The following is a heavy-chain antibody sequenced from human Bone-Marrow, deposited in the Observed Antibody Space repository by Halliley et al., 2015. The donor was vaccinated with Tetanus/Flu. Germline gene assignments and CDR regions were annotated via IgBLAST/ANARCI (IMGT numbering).Heavy chain of an antibody. CDR3: ARGPAVPAWGIWFDP. D-gene: IGHD6-13*01. V-gene: IGHV4-31*03. CDR1: GGSITSGNFY. Sequence: TLSLTCTVTGGSITSGNFYWSWIRQHPGKGLEWIGYISYSGSAYSKPSLESRVTISLDTSKNQFSLKRNAVTAADTAVYYCARGPAVPAWGIWFDPWGQGTLV. CDR2: ISYSGSA. J-gene: IGHJ5*02.